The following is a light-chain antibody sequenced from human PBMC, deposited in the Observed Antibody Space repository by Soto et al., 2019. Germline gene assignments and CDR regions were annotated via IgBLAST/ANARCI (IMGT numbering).Light chain of an antibody. V-gene: IGLV2-8*01. CDR1: SSDVGAYNS. Sequence: QSALTQPPSASGSPVQSVTISCTGTSSDVGAYNSVSWYQQHPGKAPKLMIYEVSKRPSGVPDRFSGSKSGDTASLTVSGLQAEDEAEYYCSSYAGSDNYVVFGGGTKVTVL. CDR2: EVS. J-gene: IGLJ2*01. CDR3: SSYAGSDNYVV.